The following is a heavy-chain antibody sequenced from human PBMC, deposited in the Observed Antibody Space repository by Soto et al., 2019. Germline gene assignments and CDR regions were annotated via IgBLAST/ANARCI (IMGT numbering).Heavy chain of an antibody. D-gene: IGHD3-10*01. J-gene: IGHJ6*02. CDR2: VSAGGDMT. CDR1: GFTFSSYA. V-gene: IGHV3-23*01. Sequence: DVQLLESGGHLVQPGGSLRLSCAASGFTFSSYAMSWVRQAPGKGLEWVSSVSAGGDMTYYSDSVKGRFTISRDNSNNALFLQMNSLRSEDTALYYCARGDRGGSGSPASYYDSGLDVWGQGATVTVS. CDR3: ARGDRGGSGSPASYYDSGLDV.